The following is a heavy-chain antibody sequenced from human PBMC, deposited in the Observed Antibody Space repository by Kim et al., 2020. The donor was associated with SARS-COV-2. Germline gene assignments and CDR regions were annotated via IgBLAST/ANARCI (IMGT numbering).Heavy chain of an antibody. CDR3: AREGVAEDY. CDR1: GGSISSSSYY. Sequence: SETLSHTCTVSGGSISSSSYYWGWIRQPPGKGLEWIGSIYYSGSTYYNPSLKSRVTISVDTSKNQFSLKLSSVTAADTAVYYCAREGVAEDYWGQGTLVT. J-gene: IGHJ4*02. D-gene: IGHD6-19*01. V-gene: IGHV4-39*07. CDR2: IYYSGST.